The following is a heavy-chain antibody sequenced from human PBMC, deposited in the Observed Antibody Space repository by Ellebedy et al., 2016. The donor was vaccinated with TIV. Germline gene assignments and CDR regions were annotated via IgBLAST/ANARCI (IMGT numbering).Heavy chain of an antibody. V-gene: IGHV1-18*04. D-gene: IGHD2-15*01. CDR1: GYTFRNYG. CDR2: ISVYNGNT. J-gene: IGHJ6*02. CDR3: ARDPGVVDYYGMAV. Sequence: ASVQVSCXASGYTFRNYGISWVRQAPGQGLEWMGWISVYNGNTNYAQKVQGRVTMTTDTSTSTAYMELRSLRSDDTAVYYCARDPGVVDYYGMAVWGQGTPVTVS.